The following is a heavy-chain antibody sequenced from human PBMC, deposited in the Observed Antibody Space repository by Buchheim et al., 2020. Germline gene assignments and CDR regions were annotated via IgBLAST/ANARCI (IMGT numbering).Heavy chain of an antibody. V-gene: IGHV3-20*04. CDR2: ISWNGGTR. D-gene: IGHD5-18*01. Sequence: EVQLVESGGGVVRPGGSLRLSCAASGFTIDDYGMTWVRQPPGKGLEWVSGISWNGGTRGYADSVKGRFTISRDNGKNSLYLQMNSLRVEDTALYYCARARDTGDYYYYGMDVWGQGTT. CDR1: GFTIDDYG. J-gene: IGHJ6*02. CDR3: ARARDTGDYYYYGMDV.